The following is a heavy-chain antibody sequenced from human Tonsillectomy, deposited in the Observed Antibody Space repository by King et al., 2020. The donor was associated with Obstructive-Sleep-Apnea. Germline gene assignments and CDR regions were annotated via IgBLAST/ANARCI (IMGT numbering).Heavy chain of an antibody. D-gene: IGHD5-18*01. CDR3: ARDATAMVIDY. J-gene: IGHJ4*02. CDR1: GFTVSSYW. Sequence: VQLVESGGGLVQPGGSMRLSCAASGFTVSSYWMSWVSQAQGKGLEWVANIKQDGSENYYVDSVKGRFTIARDNAKNSLYLQMNSRRAEDTAVYYCARDATAMVIDYWGQGTLVTVSS. CDR2: IKQDGSEN. V-gene: IGHV3-7*01.